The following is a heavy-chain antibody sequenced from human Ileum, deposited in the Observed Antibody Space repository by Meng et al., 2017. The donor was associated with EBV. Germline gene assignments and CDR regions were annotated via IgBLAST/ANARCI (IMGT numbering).Heavy chain of an antibody. V-gene: IGHV3-15*01. CDR1: GFSITNAW. Sequence: EVQLVESGGGLAKPGGSLRLSCVASGFSITNAWMTWVRQAPGRGLEWVGRIKSKTGGGTIDYAAPVKGRFTISRDDSKNTLYLQMNSLETEDTAVYYCLSAFDCWGQGTLVTVSS. CDR3: LSAFDC. D-gene: IGHD1-26*01. CDR2: IKSKTGGGTI. J-gene: IGHJ4*02.